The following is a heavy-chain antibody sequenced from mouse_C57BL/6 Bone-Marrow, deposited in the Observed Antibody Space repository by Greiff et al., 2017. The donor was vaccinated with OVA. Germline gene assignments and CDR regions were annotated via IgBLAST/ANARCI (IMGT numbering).Heavy chain of an antibody. V-gene: IGHV1-80*01. J-gene: IGHJ1*03. Sequence: VQLQQPGAELVKPGASVKVSCKASGYAFSSYWMNWVKQRPGKGLEWIGQIYPGDGDTNYNGKFKGKATLTADKSSSTAYMQLSSLTSEDSAVYFCARRDSSGYGYFDVWGTGTTVTVSS. D-gene: IGHD3-2*02. CDR3: ARRDSSGYGYFDV. CDR1: GYAFSSYW. CDR2: IYPGDGDT.